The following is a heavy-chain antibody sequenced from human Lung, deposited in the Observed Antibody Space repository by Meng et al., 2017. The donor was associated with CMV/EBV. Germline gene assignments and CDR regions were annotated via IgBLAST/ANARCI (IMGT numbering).Heavy chain of an antibody. CDR1: GFTFDDYA. J-gene: IGHJ6*02. V-gene: IGHV3-9*01. Sequence: SLRLXCAASGFTFDDYAMHWVRQAPGKGLEWVSGISWNSGSIGYADSVKGRFTISRDNAKNSLYLQMNSLRAEDTALYYCAREGYCSGGSCYYYYYGMDVWGQGTXVTVSS. CDR3: AREGYCSGGSCYYYYYGMDV. CDR2: ISWNSGSI. D-gene: IGHD2-15*01.